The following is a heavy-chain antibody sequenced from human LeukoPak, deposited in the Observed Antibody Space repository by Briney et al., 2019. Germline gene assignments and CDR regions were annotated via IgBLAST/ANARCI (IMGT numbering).Heavy chain of an antibody. V-gene: IGHV3-48*01. Sequence: PGGSLGLSCAASGFIFSDYSMNWVRQAPGKGLEWLSYIGGSTSTISYADSVKGRFTISRDNAKNSLYLQMDSLRAEDTAVYYCARDHNWGFDYWGQGILDAVSS. D-gene: IGHD3-16*01. CDR1: GFIFSDYS. J-gene: IGHJ4*02. CDR2: IGGSTSTI. CDR3: ARDHNWGFDY.